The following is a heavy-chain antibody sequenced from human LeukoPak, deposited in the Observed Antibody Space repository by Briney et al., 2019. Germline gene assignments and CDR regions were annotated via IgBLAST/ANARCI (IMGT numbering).Heavy chain of an antibody. Sequence: PGRSLRLSCAASGFTFDDYAMDWVRQGPGKGLEWVAGISWNSANIAYADSVEGRFTISRDNAKNSLYLEMTSLRAEDTALYYCARESSRDGYNPDYYFDYWGQGTPVSVSS. D-gene: IGHD5-24*01. J-gene: IGHJ4*02. CDR3: ARESSRDGYNPDYYFDY. V-gene: IGHV3-9*01. CDR2: ISWNSANI. CDR1: GFTFDDYA.